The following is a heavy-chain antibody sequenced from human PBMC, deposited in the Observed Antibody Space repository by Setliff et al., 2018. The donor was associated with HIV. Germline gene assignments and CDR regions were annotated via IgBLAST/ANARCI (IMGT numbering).Heavy chain of an antibody. J-gene: IGHJ4*02. CDR2: IYYSGST. CDR1: GGSISSSSYY. V-gene: IGHV4-39*07. CDR3: ARDPWVRGVIMAPDY. D-gene: IGHD3-10*01. Sequence: SETLSLTCTVSGGSISSSSYYWGWIRQPPGKGLEWIGTIYYSGSTYYNTSLKSRVTIPVDTSKNQFSLKLSSVTAADTAVYYCARDPWVRGVIMAPDYWGQGTLVTVSS.